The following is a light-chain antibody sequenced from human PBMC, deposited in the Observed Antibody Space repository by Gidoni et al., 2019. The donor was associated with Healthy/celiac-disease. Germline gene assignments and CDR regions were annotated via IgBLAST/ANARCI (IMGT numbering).Light chain of an antibody. CDR2: DVS. J-gene: IGLJ1*01. Sequence: QSALTQPAYVSGSPGQSITISCTGTSIDVGGYNHVSWYQQHPGKAPKLLIYDVSNRPSGVSNRFSGSMSGHTASLTISGLQAEAETDYYCSSYTSSSPYVFGTGTKVTVL. CDR3: SSYTSSSPYV. V-gene: IGLV2-14*03. CDR1: SIDVGGYNH.